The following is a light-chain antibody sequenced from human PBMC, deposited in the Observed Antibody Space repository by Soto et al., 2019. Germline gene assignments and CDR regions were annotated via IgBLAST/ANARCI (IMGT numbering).Light chain of an antibody. V-gene: IGKV1-27*01. CDR1: QGISDY. J-gene: IGKJ5*01. CDR3: QKYNTVPAT. CDR2: SAS. Sequence: DIQLTQSPSFLSASVGDRVTISCRASQGISDYLAWYQQKPGTVPKLLIYSASTLQSGVPSRFSGSGSGTDFTLTISSLQPEDVAAYYCQKYNTVPATFGQGTRLEIK.